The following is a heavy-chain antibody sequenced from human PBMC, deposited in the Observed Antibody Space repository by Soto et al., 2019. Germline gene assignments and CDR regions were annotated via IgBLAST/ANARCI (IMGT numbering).Heavy chain of an antibody. D-gene: IGHD3-10*01. V-gene: IGHV1-69*11. CDR3: ASPEGSNYYYYGMDV. J-gene: IGHJ6*02. CDR1: GGTFSSYA. CDR2: IIPILGTA. Sequence: QVQLVQSGAEVKKPGSSVKVSCKASGGTFSSYAISWVRQAPGQGLEWMGGIIPILGTANYAHKFRGRVTIXXDXSXXTAYMALSSLRSEDTAVYYCASPEGSNYYYYGMDVWGQGTTVTVSS.